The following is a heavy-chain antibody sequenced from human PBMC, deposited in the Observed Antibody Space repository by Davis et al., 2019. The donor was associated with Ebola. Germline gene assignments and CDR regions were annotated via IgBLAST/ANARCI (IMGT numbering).Heavy chain of an antibody. J-gene: IGHJ4*02. CDR2: IYYSGST. Sequence: PGGSLRLSCTVSGGSISSYYWSWIRQPPGKGLEWIGYIYYSGSTNYNPSLKSRVTISVDTSKNQFSLKLSSVTAADTAVYYCARHDSIQPHFDYWGQGTLVTVSS. CDR3: ARHDSIQPHFDY. CDR1: GGSISSYY. D-gene: IGHD5-18*01. V-gene: IGHV4-59*08.